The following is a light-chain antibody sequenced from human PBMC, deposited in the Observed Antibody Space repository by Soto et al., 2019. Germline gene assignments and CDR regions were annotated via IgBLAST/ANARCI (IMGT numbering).Light chain of an antibody. CDR2: DAS. CDR3: QQYKSYLYT. Sequence: DIQMTQSPSTLSASVGDRVTITCRASQSVNTWLAWYQQTPGKAPKLLIYDASILGGGVPSRFGGSGSGTEFTLTISSLQPDDVATYYCQQYKSYLYTFGQGTKVDIK. CDR1: QSVNTW. V-gene: IGKV1-5*01. J-gene: IGKJ2*01.